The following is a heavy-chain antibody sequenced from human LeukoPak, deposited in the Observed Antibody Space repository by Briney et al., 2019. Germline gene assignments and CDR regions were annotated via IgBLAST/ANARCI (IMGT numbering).Heavy chain of an antibody. J-gene: IGHJ6*03. V-gene: IGHV3-23*01. D-gene: IGHD2-15*01. Sequence: GGSLRLSCAASAEFTFSTYCMNWVRQAPGKGPEWVSAIGGSGGSTYYADSVKGRFTISRDNSQNTLYLQMNSLRAEDTAVYYCARDGQVAATLLSTYYYYYMDVWGKGTTVTVSS. CDR3: ARDGQVAATLLSTYYYYYMDV. CDR1: AEFTFSTYC. CDR2: IGGSGGST.